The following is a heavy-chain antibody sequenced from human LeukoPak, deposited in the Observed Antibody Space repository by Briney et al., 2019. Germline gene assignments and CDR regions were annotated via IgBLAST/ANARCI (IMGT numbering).Heavy chain of an antibody. CDR3: ARDAEGIRYFDWLLDH. J-gene: IGHJ4*02. D-gene: IGHD3-9*01. Sequence: QPGRSRRLSCVVSGFTLSSHGMHWVRQAPGKGLEWLAVISNDGSNKYYADSVKGRFTISRDIYKNTLYLQMTSLRAEDTAVYYCARDAEGIRYFDWLLDHWGQGTLVTVSS. V-gene: IGHV3-30*03. CDR2: ISNDGSNK. CDR1: GFTLSSHG.